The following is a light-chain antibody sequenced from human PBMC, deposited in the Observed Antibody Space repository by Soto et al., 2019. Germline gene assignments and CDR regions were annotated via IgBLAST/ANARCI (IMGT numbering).Light chain of an antibody. CDR3: QQYSTSRGT. Sequence: ELVLTQSPGTLSLSPGAAATLACRASESLRGSHLAWYQQKPGQAPRLIMYGASSRATGIPDRFSGSGSGTDCTLNISRLEPEDVAVYYCQQYSTSRGTFGQGTKVDIK. CDR2: GAS. J-gene: IGKJ1*01. V-gene: IGKV3-20*01. CDR1: ESLRGSH.